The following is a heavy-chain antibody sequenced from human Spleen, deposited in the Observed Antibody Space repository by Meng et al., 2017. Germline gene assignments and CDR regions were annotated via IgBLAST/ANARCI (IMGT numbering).Heavy chain of an antibody. J-gene: IGHJ6*02. V-gene: IGHV1-69*06. CDR1: GGTFSSYA. CDR2: IIPIFGTA. CDR3: ARGNKWNYAMDV. D-gene: IGHD1-26*01. Sequence: SVKVSCKASGGTFSSYAISWVRQAPGQGLEWMGGIIPIFGTANYAQKFQGRVTITADKSTSTAYMELSSLRSEDTAVYYCARGNKWNYAMDVWGQGTTVTVSS.